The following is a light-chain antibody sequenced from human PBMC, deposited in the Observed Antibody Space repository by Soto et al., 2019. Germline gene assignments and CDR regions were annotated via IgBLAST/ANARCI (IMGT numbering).Light chain of an antibody. J-gene: IGLJ3*02. V-gene: IGLV1-40*01. CDR3: QSYDSSLSGGV. CDR2: GNS. Sequence: QSVLTQPPSVSGAPGQRVTISCTGSSSNIGAGYDVHWYQQLPGTAPKLLISGNSNRPSGVPDRFSGSKSGTSASLAITGLQAEDDADYYCQSYDSSLSGGVFGGGTKLTVL. CDR1: SSNIGAGYD.